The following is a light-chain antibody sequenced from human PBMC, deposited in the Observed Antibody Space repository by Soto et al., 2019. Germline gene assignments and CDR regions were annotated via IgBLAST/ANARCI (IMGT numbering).Light chain of an antibody. CDR3: GSYSSTLV. CDR2: EVT. Sequence: QSALAQPSSVSGSPGQSITISCTGTSTDVGGYNYVSWYQHHSGKAPKLLIYEVTNRPSGISDRFSGSKSVNTASLTISGLQAEDESDYYCGSYSSTLVFGTGTKVTVL. J-gene: IGLJ1*01. CDR1: STDVGGYNY. V-gene: IGLV2-14*01.